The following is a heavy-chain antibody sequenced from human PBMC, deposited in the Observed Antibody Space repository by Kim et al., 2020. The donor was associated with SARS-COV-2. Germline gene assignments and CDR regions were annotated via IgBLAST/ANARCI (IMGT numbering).Heavy chain of an antibody. CDR1: GFTFNSYA. CDR3: VKERPATYYFDY. Sequence: GGSLRLSCAASGFTFNSYAMSWVRQAPGKGLEWVSAISTGSGVIKYADSVKGRFTISRDNSKNTMYLQMNSLRAEDTAVYYCVKERPATYYFDYWGQGTLVTVSS. V-gene: IGHV3-23*01. J-gene: IGHJ4*02. CDR2: ISTGSGVI.